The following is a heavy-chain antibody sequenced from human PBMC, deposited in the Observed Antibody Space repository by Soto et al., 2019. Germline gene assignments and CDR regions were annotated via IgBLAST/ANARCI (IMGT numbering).Heavy chain of an antibody. J-gene: IGHJ5*02. CDR2: INHSGST. CDR1: GGSFSGYY. V-gene: IGHV4-34*01. Sequence: QVQLQQWGAGLLKPSETLSLTCAVYGGSFSGYYWSWIRQPPGKGLEWIGEINHSGSTNYNPSLKRRVTISVDTSKNQFSLKLSSVTAADTAVYYCARGRRIVLVPAAIFNWFDPWGQGTLVTVSS. D-gene: IGHD2-2*01. CDR3: ARGRRIVLVPAAIFNWFDP.